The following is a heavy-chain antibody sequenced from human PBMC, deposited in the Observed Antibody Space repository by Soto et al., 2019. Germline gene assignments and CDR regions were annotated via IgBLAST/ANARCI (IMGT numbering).Heavy chain of an antibody. CDR1: GGTFRSYT. D-gene: IGHD6-13*01. CDR2: IIPILGIA. J-gene: IGHJ6*03. V-gene: IGHV1-69*02. CDR3: ARSADIAAAGFRYYYYMDV. Sequence: SVKVSCKASGGTFRSYTISWVRQAPGQGLEWMGRIIPILGIANYAQKFQGRVTITADKSTSTAYMELSSLRSEDTAVYYCARSADIAAAGFRYYYYMDVWGKGTPVTVSS.